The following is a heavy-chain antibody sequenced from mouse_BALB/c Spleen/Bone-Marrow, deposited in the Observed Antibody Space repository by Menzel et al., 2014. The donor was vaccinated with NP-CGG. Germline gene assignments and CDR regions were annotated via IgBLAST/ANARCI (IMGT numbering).Heavy chain of an antibody. D-gene: IGHD2-1*01. CDR3: AREYYGNYVLDY. V-gene: IGHV1-31*01. CDR2: INPYNGAT. Sequence: VQLQQSGPELVTPGASVKISCKASGYSFTGYYMHWVKQSHVKSLEWIGRINPYNGATSYNQNFKDKASLTVDKSSSTAYMELHSLTSEDSAVYYCAREYYGNYVLDYWGQGTTLTVSS. J-gene: IGHJ2*01. CDR1: GYSFTGYY.